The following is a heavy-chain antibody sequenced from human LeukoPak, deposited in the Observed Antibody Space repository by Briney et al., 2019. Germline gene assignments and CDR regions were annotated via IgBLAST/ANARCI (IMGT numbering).Heavy chain of an antibody. Sequence: PGRSLRLSCAASGFTFSSYAMHWVRQAPGKGLEWVAVISYDGSNKYYADSVKGRFTISRDNSKNTLYLQMSSLRAEDTAVYYCARDGPYGDYGSLDYWGQGTLVTVSS. CDR2: ISYDGSNK. V-gene: IGHV3-30*04. CDR1: GFTFSSYA. CDR3: ARDGPYGDYGSLDY. D-gene: IGHD4-17*01. J-gene: IGHJ4*02.